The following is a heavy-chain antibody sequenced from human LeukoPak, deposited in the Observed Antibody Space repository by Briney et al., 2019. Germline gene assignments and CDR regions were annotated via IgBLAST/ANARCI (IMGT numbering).Heavy chain of an antibody. CDR1: GFTVSNNY. J-gene: IGHJ4*02. V-gene: IGHV3-53*01. CDR2: VYSGDNT. D-gene: IGHD2-8*02. CDR3: ARDREPGTSASRFDY. Sequence: GGSLRLSCAASGFTVSNNYMSCARQAPGKGLEWVSVVYSGDNTYYADSVKGRFTISRDNSKNTLYLQMNSLRAEDTAVYYCARDREPGTSASRFDYWGQGTLVTVSS.